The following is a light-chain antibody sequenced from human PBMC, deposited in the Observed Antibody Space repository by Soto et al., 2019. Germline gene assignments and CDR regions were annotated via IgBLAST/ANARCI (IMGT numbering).Light chain of an antibody. CDR1: QSISDS. CDR2: EAS. J-gene: IGKJ1*01. Sequence: DIQMTQSPSTLSASVGDRVTITCRASQSISDSLAWYQQKPGKAPKLLIYEASSLKSGVPSRFSGSRSGTEYPLTISSLQHDDFATYYCQHYNGYWTFGQGTKVEIK. V-gene: IGKV1-5*03. CDR3: QHYNGYWT.